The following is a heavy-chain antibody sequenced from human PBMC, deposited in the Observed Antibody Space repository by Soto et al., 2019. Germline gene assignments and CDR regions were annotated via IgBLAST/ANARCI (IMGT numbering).Heavy chain of an antibody. D-gene: IGHD1-1*01. CDR3: ARDRKWIQLDYYYGMDV. J-gene: IGHJ6*02. CDR2: IYHSGST. Sequence: PSETLSITCAVSGGSISSSNWWSWVRQPPGKGLEWIGEIYHSGSTNYNPSLKSRVTISVDKSKNQFSLKLSSVTAADTAVYYCARDRKWIQLDYYYGMDVWGQGTTVT. V-gene: IGHV4-4*02. CDR1: GGSISSSNW.